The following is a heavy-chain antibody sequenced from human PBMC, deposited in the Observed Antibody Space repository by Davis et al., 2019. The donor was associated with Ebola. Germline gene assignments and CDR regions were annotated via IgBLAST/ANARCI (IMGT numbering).Heavy chain of an antibody. Sequence: SVKVSCKASGYTFSGYYMHWVRQAPGQGLEWMGGIIPILRIANYAQKFQGRATITADKSTSTAYMELSSLRSADTAVYYCARGVRTTIVGAVAKRGHFDNWGQGTLVTAAS. CDR2: IIPILRIA. CDR1: GYTFSGYY. J-gene: IGHJ4*02. CDR3: ARGVRTTIVGAVAKRGHFDN. V-gene: IGHV1-69*10. D-gene: IGHD1-14*01.